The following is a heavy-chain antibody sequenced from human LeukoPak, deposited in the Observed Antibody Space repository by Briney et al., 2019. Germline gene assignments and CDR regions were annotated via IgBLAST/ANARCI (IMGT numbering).Heavy chain of an antibody. CDR3: AADRHYDILTGYLPYYYYMDV. CDR1: GYTFTSYA. V-gene: IGHV1-58*02. CDR2: IVVGSGNT. J-gene: IGHJ6*03. Sequence: GASVKVSCKASGYTFTSYAMNWVRQARGQRLEWIGWIVVGSGNTNYAQKFQERVTITRDMSTSTAYMELSSLRSEDTAVYYCAADRHYDILTGYLPYYYYMDVWGKGTTVTVSS. D-gene: IGHD3-9*01.